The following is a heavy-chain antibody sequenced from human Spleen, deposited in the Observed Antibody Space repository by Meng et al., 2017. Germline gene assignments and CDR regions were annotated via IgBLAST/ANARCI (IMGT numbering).Heavy chain of an antibody. V-gene: IGHV3-7*01. CDR3: AKDRFRYYFDY. CDR2: IKQDGSEK. Sequence: GESLKISCAASGFTFSSYWMSWVRQAPGKGLEWMANIKQDGSEKYYVDSVKGRFTISRDNAKMSLYLQMNSLRAEDTAVYYCAKDRFRYYFDYWGQGTLVTVSS. CDR1: GFTFSSYW. J-gene: IGHJ4*02.